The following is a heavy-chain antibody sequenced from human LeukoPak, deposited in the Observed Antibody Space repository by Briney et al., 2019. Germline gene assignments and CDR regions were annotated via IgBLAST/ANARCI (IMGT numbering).Heavy chain of an antibody. Sequence: ASVKVSCKASGYTFTSYGISWVRQAPGQGLEWMGWISAYNGNTNYAQKLQGRVTMTTDTSTSTAYMELRSLRSDDTAVYYCARGRRYVYYGSGSYLDYWGQGTLVTVSS. CDR3: ARGRRYVYYGSGSYLDY. J-gene: IGHJ4*02. CDR2: ISAYNGNT. D-gene: IGHD3-10*01. CDR1: GYTFTSYG. V-gene: IGHV1-18*01.